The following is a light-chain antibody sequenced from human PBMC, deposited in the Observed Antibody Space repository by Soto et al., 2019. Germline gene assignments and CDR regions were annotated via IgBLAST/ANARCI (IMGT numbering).Light chain of an antibody. CDR1: QSLSSY. J-gene: IGKJ1*01. CDR3: QHYNSYSEA. Sequence: DIQMTQSPSTLSASVVDNITITCLASQSLSSYLAWYQQKPGRAPKLLIFDASSLERGVPSRFSGSESGTEFRLTISSLQPDDFATYYCQHYNSYSEAFGQGTKVDIK. V-gene: IGKV1-5*01. CDR2: DAS.